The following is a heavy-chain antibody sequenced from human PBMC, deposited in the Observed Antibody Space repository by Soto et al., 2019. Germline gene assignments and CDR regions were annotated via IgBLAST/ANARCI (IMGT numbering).Heavy chain of an antibody. J-gene: IGHJ4*02. D-gene: IGHD3-10*01. CDR1: GFPFSSYV. CDR2: ISGSGST. Sequence: GGSLRLSCAASGFPFSSYVMSWVRQAPGKGLEWVSGISGSGSTFYAGSVKGRFTISRDNSKNTLYLQMNSLTAEDTAVYYCARATMVRGPTPINFFDCWGQGILVTVSS. CDR3: ARATMVRGPTPINFFDC. V-gene: IGHV3-23*01.